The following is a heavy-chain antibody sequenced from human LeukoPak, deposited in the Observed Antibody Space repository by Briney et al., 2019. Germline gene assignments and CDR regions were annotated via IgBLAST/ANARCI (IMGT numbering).Heavy chain of an antibody. CDR2: INPNSGGT. CDR1: GYTFTGYY. J-gene: IGHJ4*02. CDR3: ASSLGYCSSTSCLDYGY. Sequence: ASVKVSCKASGYTFTGYYMHWVRQAPGQGLEWMGWINPNSGGTNYAQKFQGRVTMTRDTSISTAYMELSRLRSDDTAVYYCASSLGYCSSTSCLDYGYWGQGTLVTVSS. V-gene: IGHV1-2*02. D-gene: IGHD2-2*01.